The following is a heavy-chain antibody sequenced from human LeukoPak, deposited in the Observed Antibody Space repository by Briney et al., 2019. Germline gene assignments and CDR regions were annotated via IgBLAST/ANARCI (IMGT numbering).Heavy chain of an antibody. CDR1: GGSISSYY. CDR2: IYYSGST. V-gene: IGHV4-59*01. Sequence: SETLSLTCTVSGGSISSYYWSWIRQPPGKGLEWIGYIYYSGSTNYNPSLKSRVTISVDTSKNQFSLKLSSVTAADTAVYYCARGGSSSWYLPYYYYYMDVWGKGTTVTISS. CDR3: ARGGSSSWYLPYYYYYMDV. D-gene: IGHD6-13*01. J-gene: IGHJ6*03.